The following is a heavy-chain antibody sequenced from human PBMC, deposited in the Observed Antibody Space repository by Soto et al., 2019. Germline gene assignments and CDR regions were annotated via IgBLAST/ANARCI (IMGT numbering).Heavy chain of an antibody. D-gene: IGHD1-7*01. CDR1: GASFTSNDW. Sequence: ASETLSLTCAVSGASFTSNDWWTWVRQPPGRGLEWIGEIYRTGSTNYNPSLKSRVTISLDKSENQFSLKVTSLTAADTAVYYCESRDPGTSVDYWGQGTLVTVYS. V-gene: IGHV4-4*02. CDR3: ESRDPGTSVDY. J-gene: IGHJ4*02. CDR2: IYRTGST.